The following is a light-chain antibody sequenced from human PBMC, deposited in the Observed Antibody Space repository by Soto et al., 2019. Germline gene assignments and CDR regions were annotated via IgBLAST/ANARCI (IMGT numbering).Light chain of an antibody. J-gene: IGKJ1*01. V-gene: IGKV1-5*01. CDR1: QSLNSL. CDR3: QQYNSYSSWT. Sequence: DIQMTQSPSILSASVGDRVTITCRASQSLNSLLAWYQQKPGRAPKLLIYDASTLESGVPSRFSGSGSGTEFTLTISSLQTDDFATYYCQQYNSYSSWTFGQGTKVEIK. CDR2: DAS.